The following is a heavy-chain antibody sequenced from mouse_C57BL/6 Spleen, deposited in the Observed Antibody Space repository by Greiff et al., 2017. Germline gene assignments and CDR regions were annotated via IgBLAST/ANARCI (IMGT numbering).Heavy chain of an antibody. CDR2: IDPEDGDT. D-gene: IGHD2-14*01. V-gene: IGHV14-1*01. Sequence: VQLQQSGAELVRPGASVKLSCTASGFNIKDYYMHWVKQRPEQGLEWIGRIDPEDGDTEYAPKFQGKATMTADTSSNTADLQLSSLTSEDTAVYYCTGLGTGYAMDYWGQGTSVTVSS. CDR1: GFNIKDYY. J-gene: IGHJ4*01. CDR3: TGLGTGYAMDY.